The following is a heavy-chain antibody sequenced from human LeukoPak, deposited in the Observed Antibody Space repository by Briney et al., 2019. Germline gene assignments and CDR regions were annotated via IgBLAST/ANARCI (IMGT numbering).Heavy chain of an antibody. V-gene: IGHV1-69*04. CDR3: ARAMTYYDILTGYLWPYYFDY. CDR1: GGTFSSYA. Sequence: SVKVSCKASGGTFSSYAISWVRQAPGQGLEWMGRIIPILGIANYAQKFQGRVTITADKSTSTAYMELSSLRSEDTAVYYCARAMTYYDILTGYLWPYYFDYWGQGTLVTVSS. D-gene: IGHD3-9*01. CDR2: IIPILGIA. J-gene: IGHJ4*02.